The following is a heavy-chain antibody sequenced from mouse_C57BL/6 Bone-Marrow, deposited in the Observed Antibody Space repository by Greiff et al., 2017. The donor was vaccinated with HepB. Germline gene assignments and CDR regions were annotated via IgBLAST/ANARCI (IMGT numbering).Heavy chain of an antibody. D-gene: IGHD1-1*01. CDR3: ARYPGSSHFDY. CDR1: GFTFTDYY. J-gene: IGHJ2*01. V-gene: IGHV7-3*01. CDR2: IRNKANGYTT. Sequence: EVHLVESGGGLVQPGGSLSLSCAASGFTFTDYYMSWVRQPPGKALEWLGFIRNKANGYTTEYSASVKGRFTISRDNSQSILYLQMNALRAEDSATYYCARYPGSSHFDYWGQGTTLTVSS.